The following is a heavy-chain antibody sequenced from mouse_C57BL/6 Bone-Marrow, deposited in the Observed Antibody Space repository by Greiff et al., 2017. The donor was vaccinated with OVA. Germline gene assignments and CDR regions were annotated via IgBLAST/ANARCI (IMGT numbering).Heavy chain of an antibody. D-gene: IGHD2-4*01. CDR1: GYTFTSYW. J-gene: IGHJ4*01. V-gene: IGHV1-5*01. Sequence: VQLQQSGTVLARPGASVKMSCKTSGYTFTSYWMHWVKQRPGQGLEWIGAIYPGNSDTSYNQKFKGKAKLTAVTSASTAYMELSSLTNEDSAVYYCTRCAYDYDGLGYAMDYWGQGTSVTVSS. CDR3: TRCAYDYDGLGYAMDY. CDR2: IYPGNSDT.